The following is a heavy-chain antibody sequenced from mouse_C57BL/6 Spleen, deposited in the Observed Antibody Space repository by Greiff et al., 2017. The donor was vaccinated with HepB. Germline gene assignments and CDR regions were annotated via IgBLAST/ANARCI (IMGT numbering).Heavy chain of an antibody. CDR2: SRNKANDYTT. V-gene: IGHV7-1*01. CDR1: GFTFSDFY. Sequence: EVKLMESGGGLVQSGRSLRLSCATSGFTFSDFYIEWVRQAPGKGLEWIAASRNKANDYTTEYSASVKGRFIVSRDTSQSILYLQMNALRAEDTAIYYCARDEPKLAWFAYWGQGTLVTVSA. CDR3: ARDEPKLAWFAY. J-gene: IGHJ3*01.